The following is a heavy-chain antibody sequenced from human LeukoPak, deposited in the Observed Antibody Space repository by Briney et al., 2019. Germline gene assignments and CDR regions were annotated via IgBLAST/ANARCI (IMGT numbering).Heavy chain of an antibody. V-gene: IGHV1-69*05. Sequence: ASVKVSCKASGGTFSSYAISWVRQAPGQGLEWMGRIILIFGTANYAQKFQGRVTITTDESTSTAYMELSSLRSEDTAVYYCARDEWVCEGSTSCLPYNWFDPWGQGTLVTVSS. D-gene: IGHD2-2*01. J-gene: IGHJ5*02. CDR1: GGTFSSYA. CDR3: ARDEWVCEGSTSCLPYNWFDP. CDR2: IILIFGTA.